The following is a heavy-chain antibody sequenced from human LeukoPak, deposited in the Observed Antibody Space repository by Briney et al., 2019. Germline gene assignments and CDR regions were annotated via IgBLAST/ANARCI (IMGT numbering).Heavy chain of an antibody. CDR3: ARKVLAYCGGDCYSDWYFDL. V-gene: IGHV3-21*01. D-gene: IGHD2-21*02. CDR1: GFTFSSYS. CDR2: ISSSSSYI. J-gene: IGHJ2*01. Sequence: GGSLRLSCAASGFTFSSYSMNWVRQAPGEGLEWVSSISSSSSYIYYADSVKGRFTISRDNAKNSLYLQMNSLRAEDTAVYYCARKVLAYCGGDCYSDWYFDLWGRGTLVTVSS.